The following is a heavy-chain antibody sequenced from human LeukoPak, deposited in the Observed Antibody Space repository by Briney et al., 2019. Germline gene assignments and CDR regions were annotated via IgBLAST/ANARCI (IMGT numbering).Heavy chain of an antibody. CDR3: ARRRYYYDSSGYYYPHYFDY. Sequence: GASVKVSCKASGYTFTSYGISWVRQAPGQGLEWMGWISAYNGNTNYAQKLQGRVTMTTDTSTSTAYMELRSLRSDDTAVYYCARRRYYYDSSGYYYPHYFDYWGQGTLVTVSS. J-gene: IGHJ4*02. CDR1: GYTFTSYG. D-gene: IGHD3-22*01. CDR2: ISAYNGNT. V-gene: IGHV1-18*01.